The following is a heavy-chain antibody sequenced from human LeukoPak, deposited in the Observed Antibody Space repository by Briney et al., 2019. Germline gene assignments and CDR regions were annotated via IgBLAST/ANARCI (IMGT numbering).Heavy chain of an antibody. J-gene: IGHJ5*02. D-gene: IGHD3-3*01. CDR2: IYYSGST. V-gene: IGHV4-39*07. CDR1: GGSISSSSYY. CDR3: ARRPSSYYDFWSGYLNNWFDP. Sequence: PSETPSLTCTVSGGSISSSSYYWGWIRQPPGKGLEWIGSIYYSGSTSYNPSLKSRVTISVDTSKNQFSLKLSSVTAADTAVYYCARRPSSYYDFWSGYLNNWFDPWGQGTLVTVSS.